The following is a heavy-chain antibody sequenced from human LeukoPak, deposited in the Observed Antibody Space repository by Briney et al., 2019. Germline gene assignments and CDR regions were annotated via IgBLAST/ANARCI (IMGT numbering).Heavy chain of an antibody. D-gene: IGHD3-22*01. V-gene: IGHV1-24*01. CDR3: ATGHPPKTYYYDSSGYYPRTFDY. CDR1: GYTLTELS. Sequence: ASVKVSFKVSGYTLTELSMHWVRQAPGKGLEWMGGFDPEDGETVYAQKFQGRVTMTEDTSTDTAYMELSSLRSEDTAVYYCATGHPPKTYYYDSSGYYPRTFDYWGQGTLVTVSS. CDR2: FDPEDGET. J-gene: IGHJ4*02.